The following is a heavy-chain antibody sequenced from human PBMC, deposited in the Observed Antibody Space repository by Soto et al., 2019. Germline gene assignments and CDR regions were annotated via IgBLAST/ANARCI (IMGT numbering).Heavy chain of an antibody. D-gene: IGHD3-3*01. CDR1: GGSVSSGSYY. Sequence: QVQLQESGPGLVKPSETLSLTCIVSGGSVSSGSYYWSWIRQPPGKGLEWIGYIYYSGSTNYNPSRKSRVHISVDTSKNQFSLKLSSVTAADTAVYYCARDGVGAEGMDVWGQGSTVTVSS. CDR2: IYYSGST. V-gene: IGHV4-61*01. CDR3: ARDGVGAEGMDV. J-gene: IGHJ6*02.